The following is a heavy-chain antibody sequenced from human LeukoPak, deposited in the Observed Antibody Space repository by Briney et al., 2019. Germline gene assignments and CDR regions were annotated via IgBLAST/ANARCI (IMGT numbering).Heavy chain of an antibody. Sequence: PGRSLRLSCAASGFTFSSYGMHWVRQAPGKGLEWVAVISYDGSNKYYADSAKGRFTISRDNSKNTLYLQMNSLRAEDTAVYYCAKIVVVTANYEFDYWGQGTLVTVSS. J-gene: IGHJ4*02. CDR3: AKIVVVTANYEFDY. CDR2: ISYDGSNK. CDR1: GFTFSSYG. D-gene: IGHD2-21*02. V-gene: IGHV3-30*18.